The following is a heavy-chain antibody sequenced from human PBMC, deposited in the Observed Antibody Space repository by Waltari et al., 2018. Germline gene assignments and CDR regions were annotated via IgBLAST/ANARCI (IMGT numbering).Heavy chain of an antibody. D-gene: IGHD6-6*01. V-gene: IGHV3-23*01. CDR1: GFTFSSYA. Sequence: EVQLLESGGGLVQPGGSLRLSCAASGFTFSSYAMSWVRQAPGKGLEWVSLISGSTSTTYYADAVKGRFTISRDNSKNTLYLQMNSLRAEDTAIYYCAKDQKASVNRFDSWGPGTLVTVSS. CDR2: ISGSTSTT. J-gene: IGHJ5*01. CDR3: AKDQKASVNRFDS.